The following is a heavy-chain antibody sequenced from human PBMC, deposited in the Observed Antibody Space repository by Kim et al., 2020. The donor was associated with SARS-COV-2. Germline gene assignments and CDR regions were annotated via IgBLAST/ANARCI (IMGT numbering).Heavy chain of an antibody. J-gene: IGHJ6*02. CDR2: IYYSGST. CDR1: GGSISSYY. CDR3: ARGARFMDV. D-gene: IGHD3-3*01. V-gene: IGHV4-59*01. Sequence: SETLSLTCTVSGGSISSYYWSWIRQPPGKGLEWIGYIYYSGSTNYNPSLKSRVTISVDTSKNQFSLKLSSVTAADTAVYYCARGARFMDVWGQGTTVTVS.